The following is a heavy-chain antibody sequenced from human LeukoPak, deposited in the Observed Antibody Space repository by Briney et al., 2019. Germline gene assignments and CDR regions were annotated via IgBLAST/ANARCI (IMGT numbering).Heavy chain of an antibody. CDR3: ARDNPSYYYDSSDAFDI. D-gene: IGHD3-22*01. CDR1: GGTFSSHA. J-gene: IGHJ3*02. CDR2: IIPIFGTA. V-gene: IGHV1-69*05. Sequence: GASVKVSCKASGGTFSSHAISWVRQAPGQGLEWMGRIIPIFGTANYAQKFQGRVTITTDESTSTAYMELSSLRSEDTAVYYCARDNPSYYYDSSDAFDIWGQGTMVTVSS.